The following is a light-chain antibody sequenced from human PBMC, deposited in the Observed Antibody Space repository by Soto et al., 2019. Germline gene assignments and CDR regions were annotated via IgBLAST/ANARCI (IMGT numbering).Light chain of an antibody. CDR3: MQALQTPLT. CDR1: QSLLQSDGYNY. J-gene: IGKJ1*01. V-gene: IGKV2-28*01. CDR2: LGS. Sequence: DIVMTQSPLSLSVTPGESASISCRSSQSLLQSDGYNYLVWYLQKPGQSPQFLIYLGSNRASGVPDRFSGSGSGTDFTLKISRVEAEDVGVYYCMQALQTPLTCGQGTKVEIK.